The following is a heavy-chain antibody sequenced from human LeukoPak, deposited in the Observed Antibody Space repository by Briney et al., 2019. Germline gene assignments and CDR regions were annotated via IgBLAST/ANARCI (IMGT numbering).Heavy chain of an antibody. Sequence: GGSLRLSCAASGLTFSSYEMNWVRQAPEKGLEWVSYISSSGSTIYYADSVKGRFTISRDNGKNSLYLQMNSLRAEDTAVYYCASGFFPAEYASSGYYYDDAFDIWGQGTMVTVSS. V-gene: IGHV3-48*03. D-gene: IGHD3-22*01. CDR3: ASGFFPAEYASSGYYYDDAFDI. CDR2: ISSSGSTI. J-gene: IGHJ3*02. CDR1: GLTFSSYE.